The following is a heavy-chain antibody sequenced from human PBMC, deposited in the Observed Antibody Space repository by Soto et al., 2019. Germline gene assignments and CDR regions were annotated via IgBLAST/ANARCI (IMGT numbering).Heavy chain of an antibody. J-gene: IGHJ5*02. CDR2: IYYSGST. Sequence: PSETLSLTCTVSGGSISSGDYYWSWIRQPPGEGLEWIGYIYYSGSTYYNPSLKSRVTISVDTSKNQFSLKLSSVTAADTAVYYCAREMAWLQNWFDPWGQGTLVTVSS. CDR1: GGSISSGDYY. D-gene: IGHD3-9*01. V-gene: IGHV4-30-4*01. CDR3: AREMAWLQNWFDP.